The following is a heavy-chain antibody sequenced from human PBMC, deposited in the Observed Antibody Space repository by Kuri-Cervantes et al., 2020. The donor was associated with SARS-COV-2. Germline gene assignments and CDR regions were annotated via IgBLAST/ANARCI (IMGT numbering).Heavy chain of an antibody. J-gene: IGHJ4*02. V-gene: IGHV3-48*01. Sequence: GESLKISCAASGFIFSDFGMNWVRQAPGKGLEWVSYISSSSTTIYYADSVKGRFTISRDNVKNSLYLQMNSLRAEDTAVYYCARVFGSYVAAAAAYYFDYWGQGTLVTVSS. D-gene: IGHD6-13*01. CDR2: ISSSSTTI. CDR3: ARVFGSYVAAAAAYYFDY. CDR1: GFIFSDFG.